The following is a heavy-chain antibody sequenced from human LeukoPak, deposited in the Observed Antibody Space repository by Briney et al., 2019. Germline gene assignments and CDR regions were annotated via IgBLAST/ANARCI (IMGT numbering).Heavy chain of an antibody. V-gene: IGHV4-4*07. J-gene: IGHJ3*02. D-gene: IGHD2-2*01. Sequence: SETLSLTCTVSGGSISSYYWSWIRQPAGKGLEWIGRIYTSGSTNYNPSLKSRVTMSVDTSKNQFSLKLSSVTAADTAAYYCARAEGVVVPAAHAFDIWGQGTMVTVSS. CDR3: ARAEGVVVPAAHAFDI. CDR2: IYTSGST. CDR1: GGSISSYY.